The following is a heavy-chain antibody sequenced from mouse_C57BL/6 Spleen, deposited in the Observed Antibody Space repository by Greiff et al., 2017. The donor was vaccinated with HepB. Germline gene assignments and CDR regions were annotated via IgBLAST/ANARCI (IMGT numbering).Heavy chain of an antibody. V-gene: IGHV5-17*01. CDR1: GFTFSDYG. J-gene: IGHJ4*01. CDR2: ISSGSSTI. Sequence: EVMLVESGGGLVKPGGSLKLSCAASGFTFSDYGMHWVRQAPEKGLEWVAYISSGSSTIYYADTVKGRFTISRDNAKNTLFLQMTSLRSEDTAMYYCARPGTGKDYAMDYWGQGTSVTVSS. D-gene: IGHD4-1*01. CDR3: ARPGTGKDYAMDY.